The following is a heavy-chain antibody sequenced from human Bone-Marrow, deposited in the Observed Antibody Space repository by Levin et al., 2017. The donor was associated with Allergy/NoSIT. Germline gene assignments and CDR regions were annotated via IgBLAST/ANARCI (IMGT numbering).Heavy chain of an antibody. D-gene: IGHD4-23*01. CDR3: VKDIGPVVTPNLAFDS. V-gene: IGHV3-9*01. CDR1: GFRFDDYA. Sequence: GGSLRLSCEASGFRFDDYAMHWVRQAPGKGLEWVSCITWNSGTTAYADSVKGRFTISRGNADNSLYLQMHSLRPEDTALYYCVKDIGPVVTPNLAFDSWGQGTLVTVSS. CDR2: ITWNSGTT. J-gene: IGHJ5*01.